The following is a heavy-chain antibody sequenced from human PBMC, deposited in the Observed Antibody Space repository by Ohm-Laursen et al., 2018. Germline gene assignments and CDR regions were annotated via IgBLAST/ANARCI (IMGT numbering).Heavy chain of an antibody. D-gene: IGHD4-17*01. Sequence: SLRLSCAASGFTFDDYGVHWVRQAPGKGLEWVSGISWNSGSIAYADSVKGRFTISRDNAKNSLYLQMNSLRAEDTALYYCAKSWYGDYYFDYWGQGTLVTVSS. J-gene: IGHJ4*02. V-gene: IGHV3-9*01. CDR1: GFTFDDYG. CDR3: AKSWYGDYYFDY. CDR2: ISWNSGSI.